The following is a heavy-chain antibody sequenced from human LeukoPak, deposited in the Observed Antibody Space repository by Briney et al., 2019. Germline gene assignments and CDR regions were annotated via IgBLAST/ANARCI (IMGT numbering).Heavy chain of an antibody. J-gene: IGHJ4*02. CDR1: GFTFGSYG. CDR3: ARDNTYSFDY. V-gene: IGHV3-33*01. D-gene: IGHD2/OR15-2a*01. Sequence: PGRSLRLSCAASGFTFGSYGMHWVRQAPGKGLEWVAVIWYDGSNKYYADSVKGRFTVSRDNSKNTLYLQMNSLRAEDTAVYYCARDNTYSFDYWGQGTLVTVSS. CDR2: IWYDGSNK.